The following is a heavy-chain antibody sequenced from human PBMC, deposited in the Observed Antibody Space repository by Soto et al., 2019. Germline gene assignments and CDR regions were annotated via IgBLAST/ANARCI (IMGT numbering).Heavy chain of an antibody. J-gene: IGHJ5*02. V-gene: IGHV3-23*01. Sequence: GGSLRLSCAASGFTFSSYAMSWVRQAPGKGLEWVSAISGSGGSTYYADSVKGRFTISRDNSKNTLYLQMNSLRAEDTAVHYCAKASDYDLRNWFDPWGQGTLVTVSS. CDR1: GFTFSSYA. CDR3: AKASDYDLRNWFDP. D-gene: IGHD3-3*01. CDR2: ISGSGGST.